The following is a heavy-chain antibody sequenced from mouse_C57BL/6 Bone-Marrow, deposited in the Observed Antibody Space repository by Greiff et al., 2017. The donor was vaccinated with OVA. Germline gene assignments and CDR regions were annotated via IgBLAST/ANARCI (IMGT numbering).Heavy chain of an antibody. V-gene: IGHV3-1*01. J-gene: IGHJ1*03. CDR2: ISYRGSP. CDR1: GYSITSGYD. Sequence: DVQLQESGPGMVKPSQSLSLTCTVTGYSITSGYDWHWIRHFPGNKLEWMGYISYRGSPNYTPSLKSPISITHDTSKNHFLLKLNAVTTEDTATYYCAREVYDYGLSYWYFDVWGTGTTVTVSS. CDR3: AREVYDYGLSYWYFDV. D-gene: IGHD2-4*01.